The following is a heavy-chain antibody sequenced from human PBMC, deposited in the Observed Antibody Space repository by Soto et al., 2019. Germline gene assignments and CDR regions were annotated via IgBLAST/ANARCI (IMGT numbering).Heavy chain of an antibody. J-gene: IGHJ5*01. V-gene: IGHV4-39*02. D-gene: IGHD3-22*01. Sequence: TLSLTCTVSGDSITSSGKYWGWARQPPGKGLEWIGSMYYRGSAYYSPSLKSRVTISMDTSKNQVSLKLSSVTVADTAVYYCAGDQVISWFDSWGQGTLVTVSS. CDR2: MYYRGSA. CDR1: GDSITSSGKY. CDR3: AGDQVISWFDS.